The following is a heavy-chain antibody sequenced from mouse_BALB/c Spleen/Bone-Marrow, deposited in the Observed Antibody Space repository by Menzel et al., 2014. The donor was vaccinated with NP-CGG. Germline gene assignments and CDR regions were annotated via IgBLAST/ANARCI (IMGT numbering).Heavy chain of an antibody. CDR1: GYSIISGYS. CDR3: AKDDYGSSRFAY. Sequence: EVHLVESGPDLVKPSQSLSLTCTVTGYSIISGYSWHWIRQFPGNKLEWMGYIHYSGSTNYNPPLKSRISVTRDTSKNLFFLQLNSVTTEDTATYYCAKDDYGSSRFAYWGQGTLVTVSA. D-gene: IGHD1-1*01. CDR2: IHYSGST. V-gene: IGHV3-1*02. J-gene: IGHJ3*01.